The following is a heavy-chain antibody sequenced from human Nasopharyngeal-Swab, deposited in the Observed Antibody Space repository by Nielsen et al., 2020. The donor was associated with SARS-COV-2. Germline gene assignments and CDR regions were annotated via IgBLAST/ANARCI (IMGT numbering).Heavy chain of an antibody. J-gene: IGHJ4*02. CDR2: ISSSSSYI. D-gene: IGHD3-10*01. Sequence: WIRQPPGKGLEWVSSISSSSSYIYYADSVKGRFTISRDNAKNSLYLQMNSLRAEDTAVYYCARDPSGDYSGSGCCDYWGQGTLITVSS. V-gene: IGHV3-21*01. CDR3: ARDPSGDYSGSGCCDY.